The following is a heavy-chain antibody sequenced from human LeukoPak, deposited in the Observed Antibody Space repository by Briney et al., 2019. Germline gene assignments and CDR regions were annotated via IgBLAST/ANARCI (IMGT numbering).Heavy chain of an antibody. Sequence: ASVKVSCKASGYTFTGYCVHWVRQAPGQGLEWIGRINPNADITTYAQKFQGRVTVTRDTSINTAYMELSSLRSGDTAVYYCARARYYYDSSGYPKTSEFGYWGQGTLVTVSS. CDR3: ARARYYYDSSGYPKTSEFGY. CDR1: GYTFTGYC. D-gene: IGHD3-22*01. V-gene: IGHV1-2*06. CDR2: INPNADIT. J-gene: IGHJ4*02.